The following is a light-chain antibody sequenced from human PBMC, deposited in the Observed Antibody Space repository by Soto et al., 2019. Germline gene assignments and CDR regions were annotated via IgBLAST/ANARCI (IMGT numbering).Light chain of an antibody. CDR2: GAS. Sequence: EFMLTQSPGTLNLSTGERATLSCRASQSVSSNYLAWYQHKPGQAPRLLIYGASSRATGISDRLSGSGSGKDFILTISRLEPEDFAVYYCQQYGSSPRTFGQGTKVDIK. V-gene: IGKV3-20*01. CDR1: QSVSSNY. J-gene: IGKJ1*01. CDR3: QQYGSSPRT.